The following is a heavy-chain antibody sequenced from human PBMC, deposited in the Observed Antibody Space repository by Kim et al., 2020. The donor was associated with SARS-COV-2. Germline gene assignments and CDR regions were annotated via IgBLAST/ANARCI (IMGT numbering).Heavy chain of an antibody. Sequence: NHHPPLKSRGTISVDKSKIQFSLKLSSVTAADTAVYYCASRGRSRTTLDYWGQGTLVTVSS. CDR3: ASRGRSRTTLDY. J-gene: IGHJ4*02. D-gene: IGHD3-10*01. V-gene: IGHV4-4*02.